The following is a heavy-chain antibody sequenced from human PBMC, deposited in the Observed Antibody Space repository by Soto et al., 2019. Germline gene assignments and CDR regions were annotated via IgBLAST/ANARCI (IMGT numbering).Heavy chain of an antibody. CDR2: ISGSGGNT. Sequence: EVQMLESGGGLVQPGGSLRRSCAASGFTFSSYDMSWVRQAPGKGLEWVSAISGSGGNTFYADSVKGRFTISRDNSKNTLHLQMNSLRAEDMAIYYWAGYRSGWLYYYGLDVWGQGTTVTVSS. D-gene: IGHD6-19*01. CDR1: GFTFSSYD. V-gene: IGHV3-23*01. CDR3: AGYRSGWLYYYGLDV. J-gene: IGHJ6*02.